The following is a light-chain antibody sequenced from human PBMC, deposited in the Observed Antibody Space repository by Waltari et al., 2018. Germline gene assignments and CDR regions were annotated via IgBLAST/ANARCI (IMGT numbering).Light chain of an antibody. CDR1: ISNIGINT. V-gene: IGLV1-44*01. CDR2: STT. Sequence: QSVLTQPPSASGTPGRRVTISCPGTISNIGINTVNWYQQFPGTAPKLLIFSTTQRPSGVPDRFSASKSGTSASLAINGLQAADEADYYCGAWDDGVKEWVFGGGTKLTVL. J-gene: IGLJ3*02. CDR3: GAWDDGVKEWV.